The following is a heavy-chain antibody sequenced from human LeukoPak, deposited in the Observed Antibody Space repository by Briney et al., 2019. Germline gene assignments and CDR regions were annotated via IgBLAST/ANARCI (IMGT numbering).Heavy chain of an antibody. D-gene: IGHD5-24*01. V-gene: IGHV5-51*01. Sequence: GESLKISCQGFGYPFTTSWIGWVRQLPGKGLEWTAIIYAGNSDAKYSPSFQGQVSISTDMSISTSYLHWSSLKASDTAIYYCAIINHPDGRVYWGQGTLVTVSS. CDR3: AIINHPDGRVY. CDR1: GYPFTTSW. J-gene: IGHJ4*02. CDR2: IYAGNSDA.